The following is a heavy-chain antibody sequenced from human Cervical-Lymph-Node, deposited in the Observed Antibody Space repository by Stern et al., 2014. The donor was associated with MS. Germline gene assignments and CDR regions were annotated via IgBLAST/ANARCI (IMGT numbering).Heavy chain of an antibody. CDR1: GGSISTYY. J-gene: IGHJ4*02. CDR3: ARLDYGDYES. V-gene: IGHV4-59*01. Sequence: VQLVESGPRLVKPSETLSLTCTVSGGSISTYYWSWIRQPPGKGLQWIGYIYYSGSTNYNPSLNSRLTMSVDTSKNQFSLKLSSVTAADTAVYYCARLDYGDYESWGQGTLVTVSS. D-gene: IGHD4-17*01. CDR2: IYYSGST.